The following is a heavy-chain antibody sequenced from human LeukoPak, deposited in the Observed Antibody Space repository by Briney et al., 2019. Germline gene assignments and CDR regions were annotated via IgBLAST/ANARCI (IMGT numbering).Heavy chain of an antibody. J-gene: IGHJ3*02. CDR3: ARHVERLAFDI. CDR1: GYTFTGYY. Sequence: ASVKVSCKASGYTFTGYYMHWVRQAPGQGLEWMGWINPNSGGTNYGQKFQGRVTMTRDTSISTAYMELSRLRSDDTAVYYCARHVERLAFDIWGQGTMVTVSS. D-gene: IGHD1-1*01. V-gene: IGHV1-2*02. CDR2: INPNSGGT.